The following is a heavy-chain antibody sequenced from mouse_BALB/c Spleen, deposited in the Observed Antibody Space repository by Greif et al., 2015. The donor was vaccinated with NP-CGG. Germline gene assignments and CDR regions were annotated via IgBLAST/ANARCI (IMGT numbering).Heavy chain of an antibody. CDR1: GFNIKDYY. CDR2: IDPENGNT. CDR3: ARWGYGSSYRFAY. D-gene: IGHD1-1*01. V-gene: IGHV14-1*02. Sequence: EVQLQQSGAELVRPGALVKLSCKASGFNIKDYYMHWVKQRPEQGLEWIGWIDPENGNTIYDPKFQGKASITADTSSNPACRQLSSLTSEDTAVYYCARWGYGSSYRFAYWGQGTLVTVSA. J-gene: IGHJ3*01.